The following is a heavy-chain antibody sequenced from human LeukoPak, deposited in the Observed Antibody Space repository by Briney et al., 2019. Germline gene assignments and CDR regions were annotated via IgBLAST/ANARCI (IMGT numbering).Heavy chain of an antibody. V-gene: IGHV3-30-3*01. Sequence: GRSLRLSCAASGFTFSSYGMHWVRQAPGKGLEWVADISYDGSNKYYADSVKGRFTISRDNSKNTLYLQMNSLRAEDTAVYYCARPWWNDEDAFDIWGQGTMVTVSS. J-gene: IGHJ3*02. CDR2: ISYDGSNK. D-gene: IGHD1-1*01. CDR1: GFTFSSYG. CDR3: ARPWWNDEDAFDI.